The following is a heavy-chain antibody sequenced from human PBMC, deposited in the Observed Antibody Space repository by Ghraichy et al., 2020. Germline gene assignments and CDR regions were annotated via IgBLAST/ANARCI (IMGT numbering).Heavy chain of an antibody. Sequence: GGSLRLSCAASGFIFSGYGMHWVRQAPGKGLEWVTLISYDGRNKYYSDSVKGRFTVSRDNSKNTLYLQMNSLRAEDTAVYYCAINPGIAVAGNDASDIWGKGTMVTVSS. CDR2: ISYDGRNK. J-gene: IGHJ3*02. V-gene: IGHV3-30*03. D-gene: IGHD6-19*01. CDR1: GFIFSGYG. CDR3: AINPGIAVAGNDASDI.